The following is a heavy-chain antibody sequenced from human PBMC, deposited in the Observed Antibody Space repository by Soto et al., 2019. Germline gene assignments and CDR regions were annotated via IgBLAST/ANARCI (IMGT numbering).Heavy chain of an antibody. Sequence: GGSLRLSCEASGFTFSDSVMNWVRQAPGKGLEWVAIILSDGGRKLHADSVKGRFTISRDNSKNTVYLQMNSVRAEDTAKYYCATDGGEHFWRFDNWGQGALVTVSS. J-gene: IGHJ4*02. CDR2: ILSDGGRK. CDR1: GFTFSDSV. D-gene: IGHD3-3*02. CDR3: ATDGGEHFWRFDN. V-gene: IGHV3-33*01.